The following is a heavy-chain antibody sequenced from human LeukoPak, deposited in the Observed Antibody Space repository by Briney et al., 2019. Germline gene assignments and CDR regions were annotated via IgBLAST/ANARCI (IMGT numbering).Heavy chain of an antibody. V-gene: IGHV3-23*01. CDR3: AKTGAMVRGVIPYFDY. CDR2: ISGSGGTT. Sequence: GGSLRLSCAASGFTFSSYAMSWVRQAPGKGLEWVSAISGSGGTTYYADSVKGRFTISRDNSKNTLYLQMNSLRAEDTAVYYCAKTGAMVRGVIPYFDYWGQGTLVTVSS. CDR1: GFTFSSYA. J-gene: IGHJ4*02. D-gene: IGHD3-10*01.